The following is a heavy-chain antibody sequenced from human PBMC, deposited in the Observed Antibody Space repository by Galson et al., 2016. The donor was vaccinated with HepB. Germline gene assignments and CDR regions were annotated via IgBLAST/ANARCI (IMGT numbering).Heavy chain of an antibody. CDR1: SFTVSSDY. Sequence: SLRLSCAASSFTVSSDYMNWVRQAPGKGLEWVSYISSSSSTIYYADSVKGRFTISRDNAKNSLYLQMNSLRDEDTAVYYCAREIPSRGKSDYWGQGTLVTVSS. CDR2: ISSSSSTI. V-gene: IGHV3-48*02. CDR3: AREIPSRGKSDY. D-gene: IGHD3-10*01. J-gene: IGHJ4*02.